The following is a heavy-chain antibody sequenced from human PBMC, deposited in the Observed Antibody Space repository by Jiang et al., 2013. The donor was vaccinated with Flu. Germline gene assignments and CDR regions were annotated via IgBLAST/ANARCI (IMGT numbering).Heavy chain of an antibody. CDR2: ISVYNSNT. CDR1: GHTFPSLA. V-gene: IGHV1-18*04. D-gene: IGHD3-10*01. CDR3: ASMGKLWVGELLRYGMDV. J-gene: IGHJ6*02. Sequence: SGHTFPSLAISWVRQAPGQGLEWMGWISVYNSNTNYAQKLQGRVTMTTDTSTSTVYMELRSLRFDDTAVYYCASMGKLWVGELLRYGMDVWGQGTTVTVSS.